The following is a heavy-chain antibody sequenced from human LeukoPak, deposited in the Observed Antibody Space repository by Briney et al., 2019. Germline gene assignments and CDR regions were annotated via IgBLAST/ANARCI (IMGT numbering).Heavy chain of an antibody. CDR1: GFTFSSYS. Sequence: PGGSLRLSSAASGFTFSSYSMDWVRQAPGKGLEWVSSISSSSSYIYYADSVKGRFTISRANAKNSLYLQMNRLRAEDTAVYYCARGAYYDFWSGYPNWFDPWGQGTLVTVSS. CDR2: ISSSSSYI. J-gene: IGHJ5*02. D-gene: IGHD3-3*01. V-gene: IGHV3-21*01. CDR3: ARGAYYDFWSGYPNWFDP.